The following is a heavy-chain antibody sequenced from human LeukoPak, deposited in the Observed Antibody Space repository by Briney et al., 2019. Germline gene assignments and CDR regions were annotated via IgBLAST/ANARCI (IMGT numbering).Heavy chain of an antibody. CDR2: ISGSGTGT. Sequence: KSGGSLRLSCAASGFTFSSYGMSWVRQAPGKGLEWVSAISGSGTGTYYADSVKGRFTISRDNAKSTMYLQTKSLRVKDTAVYYCAKDRPASHGSGSFGDYWGQGTLVAVST. CDR1: GFTFSSYG. J-gene: IGHJ4*02. D-gene: IGHD3-10*01. V-gene: IGHV3-23*01. CDR3: AKDRPASHGSGSFGDY.